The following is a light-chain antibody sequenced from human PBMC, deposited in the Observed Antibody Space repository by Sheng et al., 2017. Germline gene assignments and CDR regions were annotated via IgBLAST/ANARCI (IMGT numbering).Light chain of an antibody. CDR1: QDINNF. Sequence: DIQMTQSPSSLSASVGDRVTISCQASQDINNFLNWYQQRPGKAPKLLIYDASTLETGVPSRFSGGGSGTDFTLTIDNLQPEDFATYYCQQYAVFPPYTFGQGTNLEMK. J-gene: IGKJ2*01. V-gene: IGKV1-33*01. CDR2: DAS. CDR3: QQYAVFPPYT.